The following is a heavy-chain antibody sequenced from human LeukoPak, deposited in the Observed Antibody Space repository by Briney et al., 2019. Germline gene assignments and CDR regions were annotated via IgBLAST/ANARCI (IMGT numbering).Heavy chain of an antibody. Sequence: SETLSLTCAVYGGSLSGYYWSWIRQPPGKGLEWIGEINHSGSTNYNPSLKSRVTISVDTSKNQFSLKLSSVTAADTAVYYCARGQLRLSNWGQGSLVIVSS. CDR3: ARGQLRLSN. J-gene: IGHJ4*02. CDR1: GGSLSGYY. CDR2: INHSGST. V-gene: IGHV4-34*01. D-gene: IGHD6-25*01.